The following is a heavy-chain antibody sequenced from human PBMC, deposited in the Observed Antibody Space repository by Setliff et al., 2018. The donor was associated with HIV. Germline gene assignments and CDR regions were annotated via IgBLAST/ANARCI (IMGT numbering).Heavy chain of an antibody. Sequence: SCKASGYNFNNYWIGWVRQMPGKGLEWIGVIYPGDFVTRYGPSFQGQVSISADRSITTAYLQWSSLKASDTAMYYCTRRRRAPGTEDLEAYWGQGTLVTVSS. CDR2: IYPGDFVT. CDR3: TRRRRAPGTEDLEAY. D-gene: IGHD2-21*02. CDR1: GYNFNNYW. V-gene: IGHV5-51*01. J-gene: IGHJ4*02.